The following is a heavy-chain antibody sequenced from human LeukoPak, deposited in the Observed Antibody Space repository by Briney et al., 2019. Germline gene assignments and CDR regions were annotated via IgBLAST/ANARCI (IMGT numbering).Heavy chain of an antibody. CDR1: GGSVTSTYYY. CDR2: IYNSGNT. J-gene: IGHJ3*02. V-gene: IGHV4-39*07. CDR3: ASSGSYSFHAFDI. D-gene: IGHD1-26*01. Sequence: SETLSLTCTVSGGSVTSTYYYWGWIRQPPGKGLEWIGDIYNSGNTYYNPSLKGRVTKSLDTSKNQFSLTLTSVTAADTAVYYCASSGSYSFHAFDIWGQGTMVTVSS.